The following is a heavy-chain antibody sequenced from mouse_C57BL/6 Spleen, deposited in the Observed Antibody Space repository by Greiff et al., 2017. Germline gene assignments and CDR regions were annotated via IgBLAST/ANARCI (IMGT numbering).Heavy chain of an antibody. CDR3: ARAYPYYCDY. D-gene: IGHD5-1*01. CDR1: GYTFTSYW. Sequence: QVQLQQSGAELVKPGASVKLSCTASGYTFTSYWMDWVKQRPGQGLEWIGMIHPNSGSTNYNEKFKSKATLTVDNSSSTASMQLSRLTSEYSAVYDRARAYPYYCDYWGQGTTLTVSS. J-gene: IGHJ2*01. V-gene: IGHV1-64*01. CDR2: IHPNSGST.